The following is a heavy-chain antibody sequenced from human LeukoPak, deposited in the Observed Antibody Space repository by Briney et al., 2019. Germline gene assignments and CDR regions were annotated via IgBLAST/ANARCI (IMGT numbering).Heavy chain of an antibody. J-gene: IGHJ4*02. CDR2: ISYDGSNK. CDR3: ARVVWDYGDYWGNYYFDY. D-gene: IGHD4-17*01. CDR1: GFTFSSYA. V-gene: IGHV3-30-3*01. Sequence: GGSLRLSCAASGFTFSSYAMHWVRQAPGKGLEWVAVISYDGSNKYYADSVKGRFTISRDNSKNTLYLQMNSLRAEDTAVYYCARVVWDYGDYWGNYYFDYWGQGTLVTVSS.